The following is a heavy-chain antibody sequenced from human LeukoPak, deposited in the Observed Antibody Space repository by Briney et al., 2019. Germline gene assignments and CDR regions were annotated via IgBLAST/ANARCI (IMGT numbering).Heavy chain of an antibody. V-gene: IGHV3-23*01. J-gene: IGHJ4*02. Sequence: GGSLRLSCAASGFTFSSYAMSWVRQAPGKGLEWVSAISGSGGSTYYADSVKGRFTISRDNSKNTLYLQMNSLRAEDTAVYYCAKDSEWLVGGPTSKFDYWGQGTLVTVSS. CDR3: AKDSEWLVGGPTSKFDY. CDR1: GFTFSSYA. CDR2: ISGSGGST. D-gene: IGHD6-19*01.